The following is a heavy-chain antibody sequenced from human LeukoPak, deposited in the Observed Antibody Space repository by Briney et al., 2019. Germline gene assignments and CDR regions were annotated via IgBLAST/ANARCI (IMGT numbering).Heavy chain of an antibody. D-gene: IGHD3-22*01. CDR1: GGSIRSYY. CDR2: IYYSGST. Sequence: SETLSLTCTVSGGSIRSYYWSWIRQPPGKGLEWIGYIYYSGSTNYNPSLKSRVSISVDTSKNQFSLKLSSVTAADTAVYYCARGGYYFDSRGYPDPRLFDYWGRGILVTVSS. J-gene: IGHJ4*02. V-gene: IGHV4-59*01. CDR3: ARGGYYFDSRGYPDPRLFDY.